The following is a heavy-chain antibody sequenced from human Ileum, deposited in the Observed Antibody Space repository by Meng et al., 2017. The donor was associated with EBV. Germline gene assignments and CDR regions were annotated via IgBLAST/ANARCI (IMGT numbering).Heavy chain of an antibody. CDR3: ARCYDSSGYYELNHFDH. CDR2: ITHSGST. V-gene: IGHV4-34*01. Sequence: QVQLQQWGRGLLKPSETLSLTCAVYGGSLSGYYWSWIRQPPGKGLEWIGEITHSGSTNYNSSLKSRVTILVDTSKNQLSLKMNSVTAADTAVYYCARCYDSSGYYELNHFDHWGQGTLVTVSS. J-gene: IGHJ4*02. D-gene: IGHD3-22*01. CDR1: GGSLSGYY.